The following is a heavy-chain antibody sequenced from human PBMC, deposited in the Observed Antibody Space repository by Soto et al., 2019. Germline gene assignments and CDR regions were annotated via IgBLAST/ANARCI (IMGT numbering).Heavy chain of an antibody. D-gene: IGHD2-2*01. CDR1: GYSFTSYW. CDR2: IYPGDSDT. Sequence: GESLKISCKGSGYSFTSYWIGWARQMPGKGLEWMGIIYPGDSDTRYSPSFQGQVTISADKSISTAYLQWSSLKASDTAMYYCARSNIVLVPAATRYYCYGMDVWGQGTTVTVSS. CDR3: ARSNIVLVPAATRYYCYGMDV. J-gene: IGHJ6*02. V-gene: IGHV5-51*01.